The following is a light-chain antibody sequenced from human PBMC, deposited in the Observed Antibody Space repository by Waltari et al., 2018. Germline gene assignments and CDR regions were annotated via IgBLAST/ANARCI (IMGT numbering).Light chain of an antibody. V-gene: IGKV3-20*01. CDR1: QSVGRT. CDR2: GAS. Sequence: IVLTQSPGTPSLSPGERATLSCRASQSVGRTLAWYQKRPGQAPRLLIYGASTRATAIPDRFSGSGSGTDFSLTISRLEPEDFAVYYYQHYVRLPVTFGQGTTVEIK. CDR3: QHYVRLPVT. J-gene: IGKJ1*01.